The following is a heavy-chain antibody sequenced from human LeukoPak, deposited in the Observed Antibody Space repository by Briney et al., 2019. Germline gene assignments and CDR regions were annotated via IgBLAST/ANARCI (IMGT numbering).Heavy chain of an antibody. J-gene: IGHJ6*02. Sequence: GGSLRLSCAASGFTFSSYAMHWVRQAPGKGLEWVAVISYDGSNKYYADSVKGRFTISRDNSKNTLYLQMNSLRAEDTAVYYCARDPTAEHIVVVTASYGMDVWGQGTTVTVSS. CDR2: ISYDGSNK. D-gene: IGHD2-21*02. CDR3: ARDPTAEHIVVVTASYGMDV. CDR1: GFTFSSYA. V-gene: IGHV3-30-3*01.